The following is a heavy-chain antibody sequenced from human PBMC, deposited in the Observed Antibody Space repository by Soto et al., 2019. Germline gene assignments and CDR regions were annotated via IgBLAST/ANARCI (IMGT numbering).Heavy chain of an antibody. CDR2: TYYRSRWYF. CDR3: VRLIGNSRLDS. D-gene: IGHD3-22*01. V-gene: IGHV6-1*01. CDR1: GDSVSTNTAT. Sequence: SQTLSLTCDISGDSVSTNTATWDWIRQSPSRGLEWLGRTYYRSRWYFDYAVSVKSRITISPDISNNQVSLQLTSVTPDDTAIYYCVRLIGNSRLDSWGQGTLVTVS. J-gene: IGHJ5*01.